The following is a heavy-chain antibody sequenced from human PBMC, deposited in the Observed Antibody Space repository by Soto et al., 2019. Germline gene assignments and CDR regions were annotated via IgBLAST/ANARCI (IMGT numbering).Heavy chain of an antibody. CDR1: GFTFSSYA. Sequence: QVQLVESGGGVVQPGRSLRLSCAASGFTFSSYAMHWVRQAPGKGLEWVAVISYDGSNKSYADSVKGRFTISRDNSKNPLYLQMNSLRAEDTAVYYCARVNWNYSPGAFDIWGQGTMVTVSS. V-gene: IGHV3-30-3*01. J-gene: IGHJ3*02. CDR2: ISYDGSNK. D-gene: IGHD1-7*01. CDR3: ARVNWNYSPGAFDI.